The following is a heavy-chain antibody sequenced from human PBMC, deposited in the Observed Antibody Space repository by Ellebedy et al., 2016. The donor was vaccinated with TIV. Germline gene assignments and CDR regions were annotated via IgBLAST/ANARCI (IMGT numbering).Heavy chain of an antibody. V-gene: IGHV3-23*01. D-gene: IGHD3-22*01. CDR1: GFMFSSYA. CDR2: ISGSGDKT. Sequence: PGGSLRLSCAATGFMFSSYAMTWVRQAPGKGLEWVSAISGSGDKTYYADSVKGRFTISRDNSKNTVYLQMNSLRTEDTAVYYCAKEVGDDSSTYYPSYWGQGTLVTVSS. CDR3: AKEVGDDSSTYYPSY. J-gene: IGHJ4*02.